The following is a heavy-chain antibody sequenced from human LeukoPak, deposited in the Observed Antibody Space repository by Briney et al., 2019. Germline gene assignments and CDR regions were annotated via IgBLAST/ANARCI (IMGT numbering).Heavy chain of an antibody. D-gene: IGHD4-17*01. J-gene: IGHJ4*02. CDR3: AKIDHGDRWALDY. V-gene: IGHV3-23*01. CDR1: GFISSSYA. CDR2: ISGSGGST. Sequence: GGSLRLSCAASGFISSSYAMSWVRQAPGKGLEWVSAISGSGGSTYYADSVKGRFTISRDNSKNTLYLQMNSLRAEDTAVYYCAKIDHGDRWALDYWGQGTLVTVSS.